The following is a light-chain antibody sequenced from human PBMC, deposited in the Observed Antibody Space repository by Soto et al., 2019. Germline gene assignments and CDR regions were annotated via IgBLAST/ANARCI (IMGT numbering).Light chain of an antibody. V-gene: IGLV2-8*01. CDR2: EVS. J-gene: IGLJ1*01. CDR3: SSYAGSNTHV. Sequence: QSVLTQPPSASGSPGQSVTISCTGTSSDVGGYNYVSWYQQHPGKAPKLMIYEVSKRPSGVPDRFSGSKSGNTASLPVSGLQAEDEADYYCSSYAGSNTHVFGGGTKVTVL. CDR1: SSDVGGYNY.